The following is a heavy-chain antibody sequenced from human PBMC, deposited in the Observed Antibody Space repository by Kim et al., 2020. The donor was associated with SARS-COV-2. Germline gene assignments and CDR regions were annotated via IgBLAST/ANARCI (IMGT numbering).Heavy chain of an antibody. V-gene: IGHV1-69*13. CDR2: IIPIFGTA. D-gene: IGHD3-22*01. CDR3: ARGGSFSSGSSGYYSFFDY. Sequence: SVKVSCKASGGTFSSYAISWVRQAPGQGLEWMGGIIPIFGTANYAQKFQGRVTITADESTSTAYMELSSLRSEDTAVYYCARGGSFSSGSSGYYSFFDYWGQGTLVTVSS. J-gene: IGHJ4*02. CDR1: GGTFSSYA.